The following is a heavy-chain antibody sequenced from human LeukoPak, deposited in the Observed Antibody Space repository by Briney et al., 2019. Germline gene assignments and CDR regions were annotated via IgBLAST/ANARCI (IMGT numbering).Heavy chain of an antibody. Sequence: SQTLSLTCTVSGGSTSSGSYYWSWIRQPAGKGLEWIGRIYTSGSTNYNPSLKSRVTISVDTSKNQFSLKLSSVTAADTAVYYCARDRYYGSGTLIDYWGQGTLVTVSS. CDR3: ARDRYYGSGTLIDY. CDR2: IYTSGST. CDR1: GGSTSSGSYY. D-gene: IGHD3-10*01. V-gene: IGHV4-61*02. J-gene: IGHJ4*02.